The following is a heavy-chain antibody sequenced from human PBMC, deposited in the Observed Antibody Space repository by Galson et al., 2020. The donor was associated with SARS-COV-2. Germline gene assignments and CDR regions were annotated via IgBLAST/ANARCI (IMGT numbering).Heavy chain of an antibody. CDR2: ISYDGSNK. J-gene: IGHJ4*02. V-gene: IGHV3-30*04. CDR1: GFTFSSYA. Sequence: QHGESLKISCAASGFTFSSYAMHWVRQAPGKGLEWVAVISYDGSNKYYADSVKGRFTISRDNSKNTLYLQMNSLRAEDTAVYYCARARSGSYCGGRDGGGQGGLVTVCS. D-gene: IGHD1-26*01. CDR3: ARARSGSYCGGRDG.